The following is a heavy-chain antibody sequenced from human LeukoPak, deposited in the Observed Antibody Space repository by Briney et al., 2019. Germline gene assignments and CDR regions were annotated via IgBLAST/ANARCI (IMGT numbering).Heavy chain of an antibody. J-gene: IGHJ4*02. V-gene: IGHV1-2*06. CDR1: GYAFTGYH. D-gene: IGHD2-2*01. Sequence: ASVKVSCKASGYAFTGYHMHWVRQAPGQGLEWMGRINPNSGDTNYAQKFQGRVAMTRDTSISTAFMELTRLRSDDTAVYYCARDYCSSTSCLFDYWGQGTLVTVSS. CDR3: ARDYCSSTSCLFDY. CDR2: INPNSGDT.